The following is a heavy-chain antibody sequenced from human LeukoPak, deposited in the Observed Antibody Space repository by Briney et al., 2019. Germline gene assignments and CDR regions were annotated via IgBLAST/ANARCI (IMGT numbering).Heavy chain of an antibody. CDR1: GYTFTGYY. CDR3: ARDYSSSWYLPDY. V-gene: IGHV1-2*02. CDR2: INPNSGGT. D-gene: IGHD6-13*01. Sequence: ASVKVSCKASGYTFTGYYMHWVRQAPGQGLEWMGWINPNSGGTNYAQKFQGRVTMTRDTSISTAYMELSRLRSDDTAVYYRARDYSSSWYLPDYWGQGTLVTVSS. J-gene: IGHJ4*02.